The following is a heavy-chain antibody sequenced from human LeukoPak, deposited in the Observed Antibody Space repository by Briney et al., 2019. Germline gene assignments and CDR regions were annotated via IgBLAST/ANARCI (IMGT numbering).Heavy chain of an antibody. Sequence: PSETLSLTCTVSGGSISSGGYYWSWIRQPPGKGLEWIGYIYHSGSTYYNPSLKSRVTISVDRSKNQFSLKLSSVTAADTAVYYCARDRGYYGSGSYYAYFDYWGQGTLVTVSS. CDR3: ARDRGYYGSGSYYAYFDY. J-gene: IGHJ4*02. CDR2: IYHSGST. V-gene: IGHV4-30-2*01. CDR1: GGSISSGGYY. D-gene: IGHD3-10*01.